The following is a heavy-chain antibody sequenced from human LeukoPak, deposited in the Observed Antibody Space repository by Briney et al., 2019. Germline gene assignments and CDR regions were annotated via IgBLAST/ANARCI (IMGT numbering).Heavy chain of an antibody. D-gene: IGHD6-25*01. CDR3: ARDRGDYYFDY. CDR2: IGRNNGNT. V-gene: IGHV1-18*01. Sequence: ASVKVSCKASGYTFTNYGITWVRQAPGQGLEWMGWIGRNNGNTKFAQKLQGRVTMTTATSTTTAYMELRSLRSDDTAVYFCARDRGDYYFDYWGQGTLVSVSS. CDR1: GYTFTNYG. J-gene: IGHJ4*02.